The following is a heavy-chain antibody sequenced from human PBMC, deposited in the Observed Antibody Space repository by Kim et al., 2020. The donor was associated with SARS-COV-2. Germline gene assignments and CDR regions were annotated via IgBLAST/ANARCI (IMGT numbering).Heavy chain of an antibody. CDR2: ISSTSSNF. D-gene: IGHD3-10*01. Sequence: GGSLRLSCAASGFTFSSYSMNWVRQATGKGLEWVSSISSTSSNFYYADVMKRRTTTCRNNTNNSLLQQNNILAADTTADYYSARDPYGGDWFFYYYGMD. V-gene: IGHV3-21*01. CDR3: ARDPYGGDWFFYYYGMD. J-gene: IGHJ6*01. CDR1: GFTFSSYS.